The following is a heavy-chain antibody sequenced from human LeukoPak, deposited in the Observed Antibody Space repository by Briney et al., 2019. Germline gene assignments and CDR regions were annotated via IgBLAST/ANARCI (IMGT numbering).Heavy chain of an antibody. CDR3: AKDLYSSNWLGAFDY. Sequence: PGGSLRLSSAASGYAFRSNAMSWVRQALGKGLEWVSTISGSGSNIYYADSVKGRFTISRDTSKNTVYLQMNSLRAEDGAVYYGAKDLYSSNWLGAFDYWGQGTLVTVSS. CDR2: ISGSGSNI. V-gene: IGHV3-23*01. J-gene: IGHJ4*02. CDR1: GYAFRSNA. D-gene: IGHD6-13*01.